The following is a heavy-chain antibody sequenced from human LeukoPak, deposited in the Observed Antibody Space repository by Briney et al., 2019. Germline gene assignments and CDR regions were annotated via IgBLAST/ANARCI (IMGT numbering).Heavy chain of an antibody. V-gene: IGHV3-11*04. Sequence: GGSLRLSCAASGFTFSDYYMSWIRKAPGKGLEWVSYITGSGNIIYYADSVKGRFTISRDNAKNSLYLQMSSLRVEDTAVYYCARADRKYYMDVWGEGTTVTVFS. CDR1: GFTFSDYY. CDR2: ITGSGNII. CDR3: ARADRKYYMDV. J-gene: IGHJ6*03. D-gene: IGHD1-14*01.